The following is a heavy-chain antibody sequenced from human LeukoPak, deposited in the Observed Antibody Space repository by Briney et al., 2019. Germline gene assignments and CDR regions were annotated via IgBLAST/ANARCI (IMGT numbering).Heavy chain of an antibody. CDR3: ARERRRGNGYYLP. V-gene: IGHV4-39*07. CDR1: GGSISSSSYC. D-gene: IGHD5-24*01. Sequence: PSETLSLTCTVSGGSISSSSYCWGWIRQPPGKGLEWIGSIYYSGSTYYNPSLKSRVTISVDTSKNQFSLKLSSVTAADTAVYYCARERRRGNGYYLPWGQGTLVTVSS. J-gene: IGHJ5*02. CDR2: IYYSGST.